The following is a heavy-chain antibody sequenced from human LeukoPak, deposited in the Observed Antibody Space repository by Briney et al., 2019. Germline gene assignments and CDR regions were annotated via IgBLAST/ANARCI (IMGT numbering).Heavy chain of an antibody. V-gene: IGHV4-61*02. D-gene: IGHD2-15*01. Sequence: PSETLSLTCSVSGGSFSSGSYYWSWIRKPAGKGLEWVGRMYSRGGTNYNASLKSRLTIPVDTSKNEMSLKLNSVTAADTAVYYCAREGPGGSGSHDYWGQGTLVTVSS. CDR1: GGSFSSGSYY. J-gene: IGHJ4*02. CDR2: MYSRGGT. CDR3: AREGPGGSGSHDY.